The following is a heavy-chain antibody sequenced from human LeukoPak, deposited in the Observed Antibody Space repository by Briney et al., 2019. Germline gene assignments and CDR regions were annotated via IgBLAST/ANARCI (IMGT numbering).Heavy chain of an antibody. V-gene: IGHV3-7*01. Sequence: RPGGSLRLSCAASGFTFSSYWMSWVRQAPGKGLEWVANIKQDGSEKYYVDSVKGRFTISRDNAQNSLFLQMNSLRAGDTAVYYCARERNIATRPLDYWGQGTLLTASS. CDR3: ARERNIATRPLDY. D-gene: IGHD6-6*01. CDR2: IKQDGSEK. J-gene: IGHJ4*02. CDR1: GFTFSSYW.